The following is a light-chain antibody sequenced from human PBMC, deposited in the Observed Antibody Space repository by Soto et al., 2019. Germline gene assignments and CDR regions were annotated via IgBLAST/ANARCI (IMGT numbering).Light chain of an antibody. J-gene: IGKJ2*01. CDR3: QQFYTTLGT. CDR1: QSVLYSSNNKNY. CDR2: WAS. V-gene: IGKV4-1*01. Sequence: DIVMTQSPDSLAVSLGERATINCKSSQSVLYSSNNKNYLAWYQQKPGQPPRKLISWASARESGVPDRFSGSGSGTDFTLTISSRQAEDVAVYYCQQFYTTLGTFGQGTKLEIK.